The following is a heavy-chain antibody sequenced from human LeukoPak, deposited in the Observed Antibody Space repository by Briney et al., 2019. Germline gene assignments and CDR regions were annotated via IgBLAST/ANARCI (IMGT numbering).Heavy chain of an antibody. CDR2: MNPNSGNT. V-gene: IGHV1-8*01. CDR3: ARRMNYDSRVFQH. D-gene: IGHD3-22*01. J-gene: IGHJ1*01. Sequence: ASVKVSCKASGYTFTSYDINWVRQATGQRLEWMGWMNPNSGNTGYAQKFQGRVTMTRNTSINTAYMELSSLTSEDTAVYYCARRMNYDSRVFQHWGQGTLVAVSS. CDR1: GYTFTSYD.